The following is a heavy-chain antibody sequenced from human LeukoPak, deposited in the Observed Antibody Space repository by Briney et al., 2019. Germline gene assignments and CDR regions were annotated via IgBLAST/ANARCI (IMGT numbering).Heavy chain of an antibody. CDR1: GYTFTGYY. Sequence: ASVKVSCKASGYTFTGYYMHWVRQAPGQGLEWMGIINPSGGSTSYAQKFQGRVTMTRDMSTSTVYMELSSLRSEDTAVYYCARAGWLENWFDPWGQGTLVTVSS. J-gene: IGHJ5*02. CDR3: ARAGWLENWFDP. V-gene: IGHV1-46*01. CDR2: INPSGGST. D-gene: IGHD5-12*01.